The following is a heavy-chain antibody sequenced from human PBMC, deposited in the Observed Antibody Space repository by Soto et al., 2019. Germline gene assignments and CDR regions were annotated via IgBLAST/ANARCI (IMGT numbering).Heavy chain of an antibody. J-gene: IGHJ4*02. Sequence: GEIYHSGSTNHNPSLKSRVRISLDKSKNQFSLNLSSVTAADTAVYYCVCGGYFDSSGYHGVAFWGQGTLVTVSS. D-gene: IGHD3-22*01. CDR3: VCGGYFDSSGYHGVAF. CDR2: IYHSGST. V-gene: IGHV4-4*02.